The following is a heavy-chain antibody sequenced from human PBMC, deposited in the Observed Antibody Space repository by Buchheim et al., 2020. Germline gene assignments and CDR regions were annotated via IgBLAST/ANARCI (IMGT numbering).Heavy chain of an antibody. V-gene: IGHV4-39*01. J-gene: IGHJ4*02. CDR2: IYYSGST. D-gene: IGHD2-21*02. CDR1: GGSISSSSYY. CDR3: ARHRAYCGGDCFLFDY. Sequence: QLQLQESGPGLVKPSETLSLTCTVSGGSISSSSYYWGWIRQPPGKGLEWIGSIYYSGSTYYNPSLKSRLTISVDTSKNQFSLKLSSVSAADAAVYYCARHRAYCGGDCFLFDYWGQGTL.